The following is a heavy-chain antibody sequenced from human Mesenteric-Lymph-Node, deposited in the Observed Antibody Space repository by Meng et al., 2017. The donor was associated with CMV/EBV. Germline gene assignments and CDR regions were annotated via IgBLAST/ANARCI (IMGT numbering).Heavy chain of an antibody. CDR3: ARGSGGWFDP. CDR2: IYYTGNT. V-gene: IGHV4-61*01. Sequence: CPLSGASVSSDIYSWSWIRQPPGKGLEWIGCIYYTGNTDYNPSLKSRVTISVDTSKNQFSLRLKSLTAADTAVYYCARGSGGWFDPWGQGSLVTVSS. CDR1: GASVSSDIYS. J-gene: IGHJ5*02.